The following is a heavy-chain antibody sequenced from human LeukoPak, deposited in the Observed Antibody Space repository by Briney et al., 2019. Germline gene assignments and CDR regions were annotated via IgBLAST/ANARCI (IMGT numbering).Heavy chain of an antibody. Sequence: GGSLRLSCAASGFTFSNYAMHWVRQAPGKGLEYVSSIGGNGGGIYYANSVKGRFTISRDNSKNTLYLQMGSLRAEDMAVYYCARNLIMVRGVIPDYWGQGTLVTVSS. J-gene: IGHJ4*02. V-gene: IGHV3-64*01. CDR1: GFTFSNYA. CDR3: ARNLIMVRGVIPDY. D-gene: IGHD3-10*01. CDR2: IGGNGGGI.